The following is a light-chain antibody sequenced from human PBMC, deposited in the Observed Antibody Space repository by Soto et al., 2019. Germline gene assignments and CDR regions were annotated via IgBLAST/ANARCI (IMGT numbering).Light chain of an antibody. J-gene: IGKJ1*01. Sequence: DIQMTQSPSSLSASVGDRVTITCRASQGIGTWLAWYQQKPGRAPKLLIYDASNLQSGVPSRFSGSGSGTEFTLTISSLQADDFATYFCQQYNSDSPTFGQGTKVE. CDR3: QQYNSDSPT. CDR2: DAS. V-gene: IGKV1-5*01. CDR1: QGIGTW.